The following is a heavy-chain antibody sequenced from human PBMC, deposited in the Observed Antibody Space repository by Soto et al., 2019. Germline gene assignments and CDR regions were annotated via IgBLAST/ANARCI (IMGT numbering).Heavy chain of an antibody. D-gene: IGHD5-12*01. Sequence: SETLSLTCTVSGGSVSSGSYYWSWIRQPPGKGLEWIGYIYYSGSTNYNPSLKSRVTISVDTSKNQFSLKPSSVTAADTAVYYCARGGYCGYGKPPYYYYGMDVWGQGTTVT. CDR1: GGSVSSGSYY. J-gene: IGHJ6*02. CDR3: ARGGYCGYGKPPYYYYGMDV. V-gene: IGHV4-61*01. CDR2: IYYSGST.